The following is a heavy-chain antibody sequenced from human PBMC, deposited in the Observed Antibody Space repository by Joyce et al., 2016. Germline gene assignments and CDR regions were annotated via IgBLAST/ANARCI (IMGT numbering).Heavy chain of an antibody. CDR2: INEDGSEK. CDR3: TRGSGTGWFDP. V-gene: IGHV3-7*03. CDR1: GFSFRYFW. J-gene: IGHJ5*02. D-gene: IGHD6-13*01. Sequence: EVYLVESGGGLVQPGGSLRLSCAASGFSFRYFWVDWVGQAPGKGLEWVAQINEDGSEKNYMDSLRGRFTISRDNAKNSVDLQINSLRVEDTAVYYCTRGSGTGWFDPWGQGTLVTVSS.